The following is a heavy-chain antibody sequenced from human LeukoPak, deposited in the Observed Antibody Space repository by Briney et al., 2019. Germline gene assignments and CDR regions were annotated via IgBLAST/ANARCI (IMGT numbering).Heavy chain of an antibody. CDR1: GFTFNSYS. Sequence: GGSLRLSCAASGFTFNSYSMNWVRQAPGKGLEWVSYISSSSSSIYYADSVKGRFTISRDNAKNSLFLQMNSLRAEDTAVYYCASLGCTSTGCYNFWGQGTLVTVSS. D-gene: IGHD2-2*02. V-gene: IGHV3-48*04. CDR2: ISSSSSSI. CDR3: ASLGCTSTGCYNF. J-gene: IGHJ4*02.